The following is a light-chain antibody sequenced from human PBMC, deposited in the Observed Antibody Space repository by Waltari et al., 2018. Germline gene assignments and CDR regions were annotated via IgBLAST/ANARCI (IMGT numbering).Light chain of an antibody. CDR2: GAS. J-gene: IGKJ4*01. CDR3: QQANSFPL. Sequence: DIQMTQSPSSVSASVGDSVTITCRASQSISSWLAWYQQKPGKAPNLLIYGASNLQSGVPSRFSGRGSGTDFTLTISSLQPEDFATYYCQQANSFPLFGGGTKVEIK. V-gene: IGKV1-12*01. CDR1: QSISSW.